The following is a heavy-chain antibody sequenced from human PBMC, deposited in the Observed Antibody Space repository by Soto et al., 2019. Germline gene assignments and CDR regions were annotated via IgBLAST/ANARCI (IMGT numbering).Heavy chain of an antibody. J-gene: IGHJ5*02. V-gene: IGHV3-30-3*01. CDR2: ISYDGTNK. CDR1: GFTFSTYA. CDR3: VRGGGALAGTSWFDP. Sequence: QVQLVESGGGVVQPGTSLRLSCAASGFTFSTYAMHWVRQAPGKGLEWVAVISYDGTNKYYADSVKGRFTISRDNSRNTLYLQVNSLRADDTAVDYCVRGGGALAGTSWFDPWGQGTLVTVSS. D-gene: IGHD6-19*01.